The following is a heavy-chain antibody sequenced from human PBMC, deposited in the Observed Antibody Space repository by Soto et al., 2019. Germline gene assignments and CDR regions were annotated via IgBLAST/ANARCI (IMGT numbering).Heavy chain of an antibody. CDR2: ISYDGSNK. CDR1: AFTFSSYA. V-gene: IGHV3-30-3*01. J-gene: IGHJ4*02. Sequence: GGSLRLSCAASAFTFSSYAMHWVRQAPGKGLEWVAVISYDGSNKYYADSVKGRFTISRDNSKNTLYLQMNSLRAEDTAVYYCARDEGDYGSGSQGSFDYWGQGTLVTVSS. CDR3: ARDEGDYGSGSQGSFDY. D-gene: IGHD3-10*01.